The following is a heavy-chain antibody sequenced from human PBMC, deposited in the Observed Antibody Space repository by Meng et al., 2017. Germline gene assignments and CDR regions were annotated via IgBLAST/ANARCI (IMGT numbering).Heavy chain of an antibody. CDR3: ARTGGTTVVTAGRRFWYFDL. D-gene: IGHD4-23*01. V-gene: IGHV4-34*01. Sequence: QVQLPQWGAGLLKPSETLSLTCAVYGGSFSGYYWSWIRQPPGKGLEWIGEINHSGSTNYNPSLKSRVTISVDTSKNQFSLKLSSVTAADTAVYYCARTGGTTVVTAGRRFWYFDLWGRGTLVTVSS. CDR2: INHSGST. CDR1: GGSFSGYY. J-gene: IGHJ2*01.